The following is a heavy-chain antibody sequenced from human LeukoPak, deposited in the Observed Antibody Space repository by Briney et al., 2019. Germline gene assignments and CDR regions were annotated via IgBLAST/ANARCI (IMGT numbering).Heavy chain of an antibody. D-gene: IGHD2-2*01. CDR2: IYLLDSVT. CDR3: ARRQTRYCSSTSCPGYYFDY. CDR1: GYRFTSYW. V-gene: IGHV5-51*01. Sequence: GEALRIPWKCPGYRFTSYWSGGVRPIPGKGVGWMRIIYLLDSVTRLSTSFEGQVTISADKSISTAYLQWSSLKASDTAMYYCARRQTRYCSSTSCPGYYFDYWGQGTLVTVSS. J-gene: IGHJ4*02.